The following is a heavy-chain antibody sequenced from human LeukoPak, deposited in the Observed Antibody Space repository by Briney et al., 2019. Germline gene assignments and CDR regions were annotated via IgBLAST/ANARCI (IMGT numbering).Heavy chain of an antibody. CDR1: GFTFSSYA. V-gene: IGHV3-30*04. CDR2: ISYDGSNE. Sequence: GGSLRLSCAASGFTFSSYAMHWVRQAPGKGLEWVAVISYDGSNEYYADSVKGRFTISRDNSKNTLYLQMNSLRAEDTAVYYCARARTFDYWGQGTLVTVSS. J-gene: IGHJ4*02. CDR3: ARARTFDY.